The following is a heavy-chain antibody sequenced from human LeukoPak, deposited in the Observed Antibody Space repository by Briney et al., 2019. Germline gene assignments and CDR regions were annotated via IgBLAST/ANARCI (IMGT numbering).Heavy chain of an antibody. CDR2: ITSSSSYI. D-gene: IGHD6-13*01. CDR3: ARETPDSSSWTAFDF. J-gene: IGHJ4*02. V-gene: IGHV3-21*01. Sequence: PGGSLRLSCAASGFIFRSYNMNWVRQAPGKGPEWLSSITSSSSYIFYADSVKGRFTISRDDARNSLYLQMNSLRAEDTAVYYCARETPDSSSWTAFDFWGQGTLVTVSS. CDR1: GFIFRSYN.